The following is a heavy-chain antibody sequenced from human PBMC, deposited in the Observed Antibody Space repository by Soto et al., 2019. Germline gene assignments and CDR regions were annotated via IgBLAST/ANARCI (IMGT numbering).Heavy chain of an antibody. CDR3: ARRAAAGFDYYYMDV. Sequence: ESLKISCKGSGYSFTSYWIGWVRQMPGKGLEWMGIIYPGDSDTRYSPSFQGQVTISADKSISTAYLQWSSLKASDTAMYYCARRAAAGFDYYYMDVWGKGTTVTVSS. V-gene: IGHV5-51*01. J-gene: IGHJ6*03. CDR2: IYPGDSDT. D-gene: IGHD6-13*01. CDR1: GYSFTSYW.